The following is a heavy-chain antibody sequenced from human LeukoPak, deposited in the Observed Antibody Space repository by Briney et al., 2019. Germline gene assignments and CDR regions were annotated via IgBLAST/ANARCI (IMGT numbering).Heavy chain of an antibody. Sequence: GGSLRLSCAASGFTFSSYGMHWVRQAPGKGLEWVAVIWYGGSNKYYADSVKGRFTISRDNSKDTLYLQMNSLRAEDTAVYYCASLGGERYCSGGSCHDYWGQGTLVTVSS. CDR2: IWYGGSNK. CDR1: GFTFSSYG. CDR3: ASLGGERYCSGGSCHDY. J-gene: IGHJ4*02. D-gene: IGHD2-15*01. V-gene: IGHV3-33*01.